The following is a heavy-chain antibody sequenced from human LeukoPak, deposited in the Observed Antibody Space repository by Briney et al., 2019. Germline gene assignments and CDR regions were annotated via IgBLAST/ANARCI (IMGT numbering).Heavy chain of an antibody. V-gene: IGHV3-43*02. CDR3: AKTAYDFWSGQSPFNWFDP. J-gene: IGHJ5*02. D-gene: IGHD3-3*01. CDR2: ISGDGGST. CDR1: GFTFDDYA. Sequence: GGSLRLSCAASGFTFDDYAMHWVRQAPGKGLEWVSLISGDGGSTYYADSVKGRFTISRDNSKNSLYLQMNSLRTEDTALYYCAKTAYDFWSGQSPFNWFDPWGQGTLVTASS.